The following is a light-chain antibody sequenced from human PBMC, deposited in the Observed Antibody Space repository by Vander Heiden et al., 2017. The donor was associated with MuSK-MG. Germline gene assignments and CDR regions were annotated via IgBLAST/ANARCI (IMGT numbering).Light chain of an antibody. CDR2: AAS. CDR1: QSISSY. J-gene: IGKJ1*01. CDR3: QQIDSNATWT. V-gene: IGKV1-39*01. Sequence: DIQMTQSPSSLSASVGDRVTITCRASQSISSYLNWYQQKPGKAPKLLIYAASSLQSGVPSRFSGSGYGTDFTLTISSRQPEDFATYYCQQIDSNATWTFGQGTKVEIK.